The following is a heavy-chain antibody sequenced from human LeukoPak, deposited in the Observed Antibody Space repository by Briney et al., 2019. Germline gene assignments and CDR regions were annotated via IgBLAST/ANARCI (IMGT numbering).Heavy chain of an antibody. CDR3: ARNPGYSYAWFDP. CDR2: INHSGST. Sequence: SETLSLTCAVYGGSFSGYYWSWIRQPPGKGLEWIGEINHSGSTNYNPSLKSRVTISVDTSKNQFSLKLSSVTAADTAVYYCARNPGYSYAWFDPWGQGTLVTVSS. D-gene: IGHD5-18*01. J-gene: IGHJ5*02. V-gene: IGHV4-34*01. CDR1: GGSFSGYY.